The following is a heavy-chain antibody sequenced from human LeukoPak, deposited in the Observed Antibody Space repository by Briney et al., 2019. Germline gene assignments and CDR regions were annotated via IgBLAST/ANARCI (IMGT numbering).Heavy chain of an antibody. CDR2: ISGSVRTI. Sequence: GGSLRLSCAASGFTFSSYGMSWVRQAPGKGLEWVSSISGSVRTIYYADSVKGRFTISRDNSKNTLYPQMNNLRAEDSAVYYCAKDLSGYGPYWYFDLWGRGTLVTVSS. CDR3: AKDLSGYGPYWYFDL. V-gene: IGHV3-23*01. J-gene: IGHJ2*01. CDR1: GFTFSSYG. D-gene: IGHD6-25*01.